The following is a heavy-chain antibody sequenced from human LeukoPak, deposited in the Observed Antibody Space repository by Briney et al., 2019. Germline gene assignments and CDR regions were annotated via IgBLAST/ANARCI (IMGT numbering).Heavy chain of an antibody. D-gene: IGHD6-13*01. CDR1: GGSISSSSYY. V-gene: IGHV4-61*02. J-gene: IGHJ4*02. CDR3: AMRERLAAAFDY. Sequence: SQTLSLTCTVSGGSISSSSYYWSWIRQPAGKGLEWIGRIYTSGSTNYNPSLKSRVTISVDTSKNQFSLKLSSVTAADTAVYYCAMRERLAAAFDYWGQGTLVTVSS. CDR2: IYTSGST.